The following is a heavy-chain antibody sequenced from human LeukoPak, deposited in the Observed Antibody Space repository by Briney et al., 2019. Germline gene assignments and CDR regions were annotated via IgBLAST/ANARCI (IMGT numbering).Heavy chain of an antibody. CDR2: IYSGGST. D-gene: IGHD1-26*01. J-gene: IGHJ4*02. CDR1: GFTVSSNY. V-gene: IGHV3-53*01. Sequence: GGSLRLSCAASGFTVSSNYMSWVRQAPGKGLEWVSVIYSGGSTYYADSVKGRFTISRDNSNNTLYLQINSLRAEDTAVYYCARGTSGTFKSFDYWGQGTLVTVSS. CDR3: ARGTSGTFKSFDY.